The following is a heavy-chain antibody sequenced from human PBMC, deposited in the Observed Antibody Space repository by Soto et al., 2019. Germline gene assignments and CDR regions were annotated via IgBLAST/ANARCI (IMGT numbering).Heavy chain of an antibody. CDR3: AREGVTTVTTGYYYGMDV. D-gene: IGHD4-4*01. V-gene: IGHV1-46*01. CDR2: INPSGGST. Sequence: QVQLVQSGAEVKKPGASVKVSCKASGYTFTSYYMHWVRQAPGQGLEWMGIINPSGGSTSYAQKFQGRVTMTRDTSTSTVYMELSSLRSEDTAVYYCAREGVTTVTTGYYYGMDVWGQGTTVTVSS. J-gene: IGHJ6*02. CDR1: GYTFTSYY.